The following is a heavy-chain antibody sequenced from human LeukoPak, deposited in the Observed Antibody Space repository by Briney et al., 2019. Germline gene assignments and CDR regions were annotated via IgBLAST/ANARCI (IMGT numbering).Heavy chain of an antibody. CDR3: AREPQDYTIFGVVIAPSSYYFDY. Sequence: SETLSLTCTVSGGSISGNHWSWVRRPPGKGLEWIGYIYYSGSTNYNPSLKSRVTISVDTSKNQFSLKLRSVTAADTAVYYCAREPQDYTIFGVVIAPSSYYFDYWGQGTLVTVSS. J-gene: IGHJ4*02. D-gene: IGHD3-3*01. CDR2: IYYSGST. V-gene: IGHV4-59*01. CDR1: GGSISGNH.